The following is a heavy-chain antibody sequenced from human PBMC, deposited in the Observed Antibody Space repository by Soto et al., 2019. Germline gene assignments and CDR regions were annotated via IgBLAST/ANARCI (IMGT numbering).Heavy chain of an antibody. CDR1: GFTFGDYA. D-gene: IGHD6-13*01. Sequence: GGSLRLSCTASGFTFGDYAMSWFRQAPGKGLEWVGFIRSKAYGGTTEYAASVKGRFTISRDDSKSIAYLQMNSLRTEDTAVYYCTRAAYSSSWYPYYYYGMDVWGQGTTVTVSS. J-gene: IGHJ6*02. V-gene: IGHV3-49*03. CDR2: IRSKAYGGTT. CDR3: TRAAYSSSWYPYYYYGMDV.